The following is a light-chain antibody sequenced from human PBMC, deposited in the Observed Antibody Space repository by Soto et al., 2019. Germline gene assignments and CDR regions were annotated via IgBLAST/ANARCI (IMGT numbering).Light chain of an antibody. CDR3: GTWESNLSAGV. V-gene: IGLV1-51*01. Sequence: QSVLTQPPSVSAAPGQKVTISCSGSSSNIGNNYVSWYQQLPGTAPKLLIYDNNKRPSGIPDRFSGSKSGTSATLGITGLQTGEEADYYCGTWESNLSAGVFGGGTKLTVL. J-gene: IGLJ2*01. CDR2: DNN. CDR1: SSNIGNNY.